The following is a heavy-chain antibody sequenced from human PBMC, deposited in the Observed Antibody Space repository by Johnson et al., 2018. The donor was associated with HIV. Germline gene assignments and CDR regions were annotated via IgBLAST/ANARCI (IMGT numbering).Heavy chain of an antibody. CDR2: ISYDGSNK. CDR1: GFTFSSYA. D-gene: IGHD6-25*01. Sequence: QVQLVESGGGVVQPGRSLRLSCAASGFTFSSYAMHWVRQAPGKGLEWVAVISYDGSNKYYADSVKGRFTISRDNSKNTLYLQINSLRAEDTAVYYCARDFIAPELGDAFDLWGQGTMVTVSS. CDR3: ARDFIAPELGDAFDL. V-gene: IGHV3-30-3*01. J-gene: IGHJ3*01.